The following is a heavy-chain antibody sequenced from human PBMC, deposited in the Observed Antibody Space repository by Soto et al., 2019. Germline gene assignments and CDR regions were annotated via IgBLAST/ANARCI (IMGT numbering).Heavy chain of an antibody. CDR2: ISYDGSNK. Sequence: GGSLRLSCAASGFTFSSYGMHWVRQAPGKGLEWVAVISYDGSNKYYADSVKGRFTISRDNSKNTLYLQMNSLRAEDTAVYYCAKDDGLGQLPNDNYYYYGMDVWGQGTTVTVSS. J-gene: IGHJ6*02. CDR1: GFTFSSYG. CDR3: AKDDGLGQLPNDNYYYYGMDV. V-gene: IGHV3-30*18. D-gene: IGHD3-10*01.